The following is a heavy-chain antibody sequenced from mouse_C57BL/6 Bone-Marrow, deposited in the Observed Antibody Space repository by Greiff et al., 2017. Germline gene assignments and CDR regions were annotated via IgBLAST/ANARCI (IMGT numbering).Heavy chain of an antibody. CDR1: GFTFSSYG. CDR2: ISSGGSYT. CDR3: ARRGGLRRYFDV. Sequence: EVQGVESGGDLVKPGGSLKLSCAASGFTFSSYGMSWVRQTPDKRLEWVATISSGGSYTYYPDSVKGRFTISRDNAKTTLYLQLGSLESEDTAMYYCARRGGLRRYFDVWGTGTAVTVSA. V-gene: IGHV5-6*01. J-gene: IGHJ1*03.